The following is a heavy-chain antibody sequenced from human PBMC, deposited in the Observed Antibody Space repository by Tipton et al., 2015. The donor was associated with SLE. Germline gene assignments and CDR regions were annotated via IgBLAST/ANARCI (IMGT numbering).Heavy chain of an antibody. D-gene: IGHD1-1*01. CDR1: GGSIINGGYY. CDR3: AIGTRWFDP. CDR2: IDYSGNT. J-gene: IGHJ5*02. Sequence: TLSLTCIVSGGSIINGGYYWSWIRQHPGTGLEWIGYIDYSGNTYYKSSLKSRVTVSLDTSRNQFSLQLRSVAAADTAVYYCAIGTRWFDPWGQGTLVTVSS. V-gene: IGHV4-31*03.